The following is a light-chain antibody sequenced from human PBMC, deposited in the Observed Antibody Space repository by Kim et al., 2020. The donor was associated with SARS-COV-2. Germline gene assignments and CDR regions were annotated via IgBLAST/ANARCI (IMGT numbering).Light chain of an antibody. Sequence: RATINCKSSQNILYRSNNKNYLDWYQHKPGQPPKLLIYWASTRESGDPDRFSGSGSGTDFTLTISSLQAEDVALYYCHQFYSGPYTFGQGTKLEI. CDR2: WAS. CDR3: HQFYSGPYT. CDR1: QNILYRSNNKNY. J-gene: IGKJ2*01. V-gene: IGKV4-1*01.